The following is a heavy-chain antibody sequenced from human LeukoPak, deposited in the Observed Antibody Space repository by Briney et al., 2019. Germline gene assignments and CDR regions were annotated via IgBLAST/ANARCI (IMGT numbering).Heavy chain of an antibody. CDR1: GFTFSSYE. V-gene: IGHV3-48*03. J-gene: IGHJ4*02. Sequence: PGGSLRLSCAASGFTFSSYEMNWVRQAPGKGLEWVSYISSSGSTIYYADSVKGRFTISRDNAKNSLYLQMNSLRAEDTAVYYCAISTHGDLGSWDYWGQGTLVTVSS. CDR3: AISTHGDLGSWDY. CDR2: ISSSGSTI. D-gene: IGHD4-17*01.